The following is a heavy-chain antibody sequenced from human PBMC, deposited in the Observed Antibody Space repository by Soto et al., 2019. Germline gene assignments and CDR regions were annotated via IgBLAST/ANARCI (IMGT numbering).Heavy chain of an antibody. D-gene: IGHD5-18*01. CDR1: GFAFSSYG. Sequence: QAQLVESGGGVVQPGRSLRLSCAASGFAFSSYGMHWVRQAPGTGLEWVAVISDDGSLQHYADSVKGRFTISRDNSKNMVLLQMSSLRAEDTAVYYCVSDRGYGHASVPYSWGQGTLVSVSS. V-gene: IGHV3-30*03. J-gene: IGHJ4*02. CDR3: VSDRGYGHASVPYS. CDR2: ISDDGSLQ.